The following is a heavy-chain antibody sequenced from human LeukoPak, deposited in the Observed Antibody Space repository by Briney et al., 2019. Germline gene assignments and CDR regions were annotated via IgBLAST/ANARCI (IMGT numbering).Heavy chain of an antibody. J-gene: IGHJ4*02. D-gene: IGHD3-10*01. CDR3: ARRPITMVRGVPLDY. CDR2: IIPILGIA. CDR1: GGTFSSYA. Sequence: ASVKVSCKASGGTFSSYAISWVRQAPGQGLEWMGRIIPILGIANYAQKFQGRVTITADKSTSTAYMELSSLRSEDTAVYYCARRPITMVRGVPLDYWGQGTLVTVSS. V-gene: IGHV1-69*04.